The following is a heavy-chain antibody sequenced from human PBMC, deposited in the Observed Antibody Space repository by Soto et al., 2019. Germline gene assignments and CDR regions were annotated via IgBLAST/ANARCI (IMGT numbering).Heavy chain of an antibody. Sequence: QVQLVQSGAELKKPGASVKVSCKASGYTFKNYGISWVRQAPGQGLEWMGWISAYNGNTEYAQRFQGRVTMTTDTSTSTDYMELRSLISDDTAVYYCARDRSTHDYWGQGNLVHGSS. J-gene: IGHJ4*02. D-gene: IGHD1-1*01. CDR3: ARDRSTHDY. V-gene: IGHV1-18*01. CDR2: ISAYNGNT. CDR1: GYTFKNYG.